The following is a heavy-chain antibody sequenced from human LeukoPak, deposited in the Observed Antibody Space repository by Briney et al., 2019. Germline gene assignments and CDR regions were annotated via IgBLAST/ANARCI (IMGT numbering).Heavy chain of an antibody. V-gene: IGHV3-23*01. CDR3: ARTPRGDYYDSSGSAYYYYYYGMDV. D-gene: IGHD3-22*01. CDR1: GFTFSSYA. CDR2: ISGSGGST. Sequence: GGSLRLSCAASGFTFSSYAMSWVRQAPGKGLEWVSAISGSGGSTYYADSVKVRFTISRDNSKNTLYLQMNSLRAEDTAVYYCARTPRGDYYDSSGSAYYYYYYGMDVWGQGTTVTVSS. J-gene: IGHJ6*02.